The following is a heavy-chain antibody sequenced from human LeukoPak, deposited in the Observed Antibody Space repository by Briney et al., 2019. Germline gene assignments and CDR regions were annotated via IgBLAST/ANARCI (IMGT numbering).Heavy chain of an antibody. CDR1: GFTFSSYW. D-gene: IGHD6-13*01. J-gene: IGHJ3*02. Sequence: SAGSLRLSCAASGFTFSSYWMSWVRQAPGKGLEWVANIKQDGSEKYYVDSVKGRFTISRDNAKNSLYLQMNSLRAEDTAVYYCAREGSSWYEGAFDIWGQGTMVTVSS. CDR3: AREGSSWYEGAFDI. CDR2: IKQDGSEK. V-gene: IGHV3-7*04.